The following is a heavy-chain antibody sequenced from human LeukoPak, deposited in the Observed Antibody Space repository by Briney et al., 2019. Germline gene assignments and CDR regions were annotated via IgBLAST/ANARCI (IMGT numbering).Heavy chain of an antibody. CDR2: ISSSGGTI. V-gene: IGHV3-48*03. D-gene: IGHD3-10*01. CDR3: ARDQYGSGSYLEAKLNND. Sequence: PGGSLRLSCAASGFTFSSYEMNWVRQAPGKGLEWVSYISSSGGTIYYADSVKGRFTISRDNAKNSLYLQMNSLRAEDTAVYYCARDQYGSGSYLEAKLNNDWGQGTLVTVSS. CDR1: GFTFSSYE. J-gene: IGHJ4*02.